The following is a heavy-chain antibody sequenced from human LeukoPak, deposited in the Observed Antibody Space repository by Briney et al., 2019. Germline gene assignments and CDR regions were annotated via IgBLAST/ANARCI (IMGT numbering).Heavy chain of an antibody. J-gene: IGHJ4*02. D-gene: IGHD3-3*01. Sequence: GGSLRLSCAAAGFTFSSYSMNWVRQAPGKGLEWVSSISSSSSYIYYADSVKGRFTISRDNAKNSLYLQMNSLRAEDTAVYYCARDRDDFWSGIDYWGQGTLVTVSS. CDR2: ISSSSSYI. CDR3: ARDRDDFWSGIDY. V-gene: IGHV3-21*01. CDR1: GFTFSSYS.